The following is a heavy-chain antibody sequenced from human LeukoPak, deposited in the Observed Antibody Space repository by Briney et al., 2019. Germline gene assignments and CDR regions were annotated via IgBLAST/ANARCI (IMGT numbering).Heavy chain of an antibody. D-gene: IGHD5-12*01. CDR2: IRDTGSPI. V-gene: IGHV3-21*05. CDR1: GFIFSAEP. Sequence: GGSLRLSCAASGFIFSAEPMNWVRQVPGKGLEWIANIRDTGSPIFYADSVKGRFTISRDNAKSSLFLQMNSLRAEDTAVYYCARPREYSGYVLDYWGQGTLVTVSS. J-gene: IGHJ4*02. CDR3: ARPREYSGYVLDY.